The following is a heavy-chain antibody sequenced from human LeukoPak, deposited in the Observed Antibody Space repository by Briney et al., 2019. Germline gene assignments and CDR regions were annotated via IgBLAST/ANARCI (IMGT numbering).Heavy chain of an antibody. CDR1: GFTFSSYA. V-gene: IGHV3-30*14. Sequence: GGSLRLSCAASGFTFSSYAMHWVRQAPGKGLEWVAVISYDGSSKYYADSVKGRFTISRDNSKNTLYLQMNSLRAEDTAVYYCARDGYNRGLPDYWGQGTLVTVSS. CDR2: ISYDGSSK. D-gene: IGHD5-24*01. CDR3: ARDGYNRGLPDY. J-gene: IGHJ4*02.